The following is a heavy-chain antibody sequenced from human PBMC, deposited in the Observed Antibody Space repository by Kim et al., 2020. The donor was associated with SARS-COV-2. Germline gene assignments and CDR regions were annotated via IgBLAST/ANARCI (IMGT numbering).Heavy chain of an antibody. Sequence: GGSLRLSCAASGFTFSSYAMSWVRQAPGKGLEWVSVIYSGGSSTYYADSVKGRFTISRDNSKNTLYLQMNSLRAEDTAVYYCAKTHPFFDYWGQGTLVTVSS. V-gene: IGHV3-23*03. CDR3: AKTHPFFDY. CDR2: IYSGGSST. J-gene: IGHJ4*02. CDR1: GFTFSSYA.